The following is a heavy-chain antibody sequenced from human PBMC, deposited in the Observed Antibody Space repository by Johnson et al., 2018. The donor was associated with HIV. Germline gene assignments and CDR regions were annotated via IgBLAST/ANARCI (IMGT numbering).Heavy chain of an antibody. CDR2: LSYDGSNK. CDR1: GFTFSSYA. CDR3: AKDGPVLRYFDWSDAFDI. V-gene: IGHV3-30*14. Sequence: QMLLVESGGGVVQPGRSLRLSCAASGFTFSSYALHWVRQAPGKGLEWVAVLSYDGSNKFYADSVKGRFTIPRDNSKNTVYLQMNSLRAEDTAVYYCAKDGPVLRYFDWSDAFDIWGQGTMVTVSS. D-gene: IGHD3-9*01. J-gene: IGHJ3*02.